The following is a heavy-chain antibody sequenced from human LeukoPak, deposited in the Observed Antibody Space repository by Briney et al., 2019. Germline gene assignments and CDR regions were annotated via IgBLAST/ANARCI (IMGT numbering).Heavy chain of an antibody. CDR2: ISSGGSTV. CDR3: ARGGSFVEY. Sequence: GGSLRLSCAASGFTFSNYEMHWVRRAPEKGLEWVSYISSGGSTVYYADSVKGRFTVSRDNAKNSLYLQVSSLRAEDTAVYYCARGGSFVEYWGQGTLVIVSS. V-gene: IGHV3-48*03. D-gene: IGHD3-10*01. CDR1: GFTFSNYE. J-gene: IGHJ4*02.